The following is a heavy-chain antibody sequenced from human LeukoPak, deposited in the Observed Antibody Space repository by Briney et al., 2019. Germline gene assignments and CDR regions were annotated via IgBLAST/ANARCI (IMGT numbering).Heavy chain of an antibody. Sequence: SETLSLTCAVYGGSFSGYYWSWIRHPPWKWLEWIGEINHSGSTNYNPYLKSRVTISVDTSKNQFSLKLSSVTAADTAVYYCARGLSLPNCSSTSCYLPFYYYYYGMDVWGQGTTVTVSS. J-gene: IGHJ6*02. CDR2: INHSGST. D-gene: IGHD2-2*01. CDR1: GGSFSGYY. V-gene: IGHV4-34*01. CDR3: ARGLSLPNCSSTSCYLPFYYYYYGMDV.